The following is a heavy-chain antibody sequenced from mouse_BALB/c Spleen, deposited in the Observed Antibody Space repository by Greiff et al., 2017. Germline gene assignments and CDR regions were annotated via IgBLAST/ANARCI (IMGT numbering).Heavy chain of an antibody. J-gene: IGHJ4*01. CDR2: IYPYNGGT. D-gene: IGHD2-12*01. CDR1: GYTFTDYN. CDR3: ARCYDDAMDY. Sequence: VQLQQSGPELVKPGASVKISCKASGYTFTDYNMHWVKQSHGKSLEWIGYIYPYNGGTGYNQKFKSKATLTVDNSSSTAYMELRSLTSEDSAVYYCARCYDDAMDYWGQGTSVTVSS. V-gene: IGHV1S29*02.